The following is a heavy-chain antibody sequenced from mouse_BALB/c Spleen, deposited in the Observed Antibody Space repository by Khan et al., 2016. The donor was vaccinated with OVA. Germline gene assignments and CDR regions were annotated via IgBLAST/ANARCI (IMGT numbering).Heavy chain of an antibody. Sequence: QVQLQQSGPGLVAPSQSLSITCTVSGFSLNRYGVHWVRQPPGKGLEWLGVIWAGGSTNHNSALMSRLSISKDNSKSQVFLKMNSLQTDDTAMYYCARAFYYGAWFAYWGQGTLVTVSA. CDR3: ARAFYYGAWFAY. CDR1: GFSLNRYG. D-gene: IGHD1-1*01. V-gene: IGHV2-9*02. J-gene: IGHJ3*01. CDR2: IWAGGST.